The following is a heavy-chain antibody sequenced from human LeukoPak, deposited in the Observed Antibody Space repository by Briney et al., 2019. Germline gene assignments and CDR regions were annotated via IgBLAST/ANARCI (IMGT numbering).Heavy chain of an antibody. CDR3: ARDAIVGDYSNSDY. CDR1: GYTFTAYY. Sequence: GASVKVSCKASGYTFTAYYIHWVRQAPGQGLEWMGWINPNSGGTNYAQKFQGRVTMTRDTSISTAYMELSRLTSDDTAVYYCARDAIVGDYSNSDYWGQGTLVTVSS. CDR2: INPNSGGT. D-gene: IGHD4-11*01. V-gene: IGHV1-2*02. J-gene: IGHJ4*02.